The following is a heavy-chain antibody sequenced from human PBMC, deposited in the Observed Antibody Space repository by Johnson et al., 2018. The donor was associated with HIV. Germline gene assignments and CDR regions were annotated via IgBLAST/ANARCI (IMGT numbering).Heavy chain of an antibody. V-gene: IGHV3-11*01. CDR2: ISSGGRTI. CDR1: GFKSSDYH. CDR3: VRGGLGYQNFHDAFDM. D-gene: IGHD2-2*01. Sequence: QVQLVESGGGLVKPGGSLRLSCAASGFKSSDYHMSWIRQAPGKGLEWVSYISSGGRTIYYADSVKGRFTISRDNAKNSLYLQMNSLRAEDTALYYCVRGGLGYQNFHDAFDMWGQGTMVTVSS. J-gene: IGHJ3*02.